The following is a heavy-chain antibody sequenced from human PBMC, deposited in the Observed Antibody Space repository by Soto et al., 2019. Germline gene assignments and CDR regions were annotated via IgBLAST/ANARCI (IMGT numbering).Heavy chain of an antibody. J-gene: IGHJ6*02. D-gene: IGHD3-16*01. CDR1: GYIFVNYG. CDR2: ISPYTGNT. CDR3: VMMANYVTPAPQYV. Sequence: QVQLVQSGDEVKKPGASVKVSCKASGYIFVNYGIAWVRQAPGQGLEWMGWISPYTGNTHSATKVQGRLTMTTDTSXSTAYMDLVSLTSDDTAVYYCVMMANYVTPAPQYVWGQGTTVTVSS. V-gene: IGHV1-18*01.